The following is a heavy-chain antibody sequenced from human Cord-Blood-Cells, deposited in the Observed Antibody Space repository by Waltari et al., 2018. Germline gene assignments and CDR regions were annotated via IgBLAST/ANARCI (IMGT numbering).Heavy chain of an antibody. CDR3: ARGKDDILTGNAFDI. CDR2: NNHSGST. CDR1: GGSFSGYY. Sequence: QVQLQQWGAGLLKPSETLSLTCAVYGGSFSGYYWSRIRQPPGKGLEWVGENNHSGSTNHKPSLKSRVTISVDTSKNQFSLKLSSVTAADTAVYYCARGKDDILTGNAFDIWGQGTMVTDSS. D-gene: IGHD3-9*01. V-gene: IGHV4-34*01. J-gene: IGHJ3*02.